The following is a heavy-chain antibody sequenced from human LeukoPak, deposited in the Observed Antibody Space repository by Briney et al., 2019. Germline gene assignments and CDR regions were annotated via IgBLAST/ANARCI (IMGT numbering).Heavy chain of an antibody. CDR1: GFTFSSYA. J-gene: IGHJ1*01. D-gene: IGHD4-23*01. Sequence: PGGSLRLSCAASGFTFSSYAMHWVRQAPGKGLEWVAVISYDGSNKYYADSVKGRFTVSRDNSKKTVYLQMNSLRGEDSAVYYCASSPAGGNFREQYFQHWGQGTLVTVSS. CDR2: ISYDGSNK. V-gene: IGHV3-30-3*01. CDR3: ASSPAGGNFREQYFQH.